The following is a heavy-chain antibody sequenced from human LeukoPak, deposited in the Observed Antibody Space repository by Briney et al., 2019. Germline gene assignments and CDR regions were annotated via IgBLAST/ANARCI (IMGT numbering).Heavy chain of an antibody. V-gene: IGHV4-4*07. CDR2: IYTSGST. CDR1: YY. D-gene: IGHD3-9*01. J-gene: IGHJ3*02. CDR3: ARTTLLNFDWSPDAFDI. Sequence: YYWSWIRQPAGKGLEWIGRIYTSGSTNYNPSLKSRVTMSVDTSKNQFSLKLSSVTAADTAVYYCARTTLLNFDWSPDAFDIWGQGTMVTVSS.